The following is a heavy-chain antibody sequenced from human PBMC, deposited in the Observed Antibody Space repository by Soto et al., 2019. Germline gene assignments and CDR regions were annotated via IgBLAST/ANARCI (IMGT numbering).Heavy chain of an antibody. CDR3: ASGSMVRGVIITYGWFDP. J-gene: IGHJ5*02. V-gene: IGHV4-61*01. Sequence: XDTLCLTCTFSGGSVSSGSYYWSLIRQPPGKGLEWIGYIYYSGSTNYNPSLKSRVTISVDTSKNQFSLKLSSVTAADTAVYYCASGSMVRGVIITYGWFDPWGQGTLVTVSS. CDR1: GGSVSSGSYY. D-gene: IGHD3-10*01. CDR2: IYYSGST.